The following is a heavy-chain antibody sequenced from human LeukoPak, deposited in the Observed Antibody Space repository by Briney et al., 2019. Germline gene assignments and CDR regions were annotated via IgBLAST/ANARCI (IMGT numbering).Heavy chain of an antibody. CDR2: ITWNSNTI. CDR1: GFTFDDYA. V-gene: IGHV3-9*01. Sequence: GGSLRLSCVASGFTFDDYAIHWVRQAPGKGLEWVSGITWNSNTIGYADSVKGRFTISRDNAKNSLYLQMNSLRAEDTAVYYCAKGTASGSYPWYFDYWGQGTLVTVSS. D-gene: IGHD1-26*01. CDR3: AKGTASGSYPWYFDY. J-gene: IGHJ4*02.